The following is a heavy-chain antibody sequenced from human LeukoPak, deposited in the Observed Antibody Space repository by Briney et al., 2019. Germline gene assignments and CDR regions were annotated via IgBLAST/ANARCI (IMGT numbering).Heavy chain of an antibody. Sequence: PGGSLRLSCAASGFTVSSNYMSWVRQAPGKGLEWVSVIYSGGSTYYADSVKGRFTISRDNSKNTLYLQMNSLRAEDTAVYYCARLANSGIAARPDDAFDIWGQGTMVTVSS. CDR1: GFTVSSNY. D-gene: IGHD6-6*01. CDR2: IYSGGST. J-gene: IGHJ3*02. V-gene: IGHV3-53*01. CDR3: ARLANSGIAARPDDAFDI.